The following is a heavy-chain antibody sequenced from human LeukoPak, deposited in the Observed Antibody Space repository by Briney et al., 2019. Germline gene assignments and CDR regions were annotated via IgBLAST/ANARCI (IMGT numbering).Heavy chain of an antibody. Sequence: PSETLSLTCAVYGGSFSGYYWSCIRQPPGKGLEWIGEINHSGSTNYNPSLKNRVTISVDTSKNQFSLKLSSVTAADTAVYYCARVRGYSYFMDYWGQGTLVTVSS. CDR3: ARVRGYSYFMDY. J-gene: IGHJ4*02. V-gene: IGHV4-34*01. CDR1: GGSFSGYY. D-gene: IGHD5-18*01. CDR2: INHSGST.